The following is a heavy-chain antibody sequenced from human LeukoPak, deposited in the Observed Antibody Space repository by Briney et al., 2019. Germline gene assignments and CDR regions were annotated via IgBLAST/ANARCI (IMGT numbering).Heavy chain of an antibody. CDR3: ARVSVMVRSWWFDP. Sequence: GGSLRLSCAASGFTFSSYWMHWVRQAPGKGLVWVSRINSDGSATSYADSVKGRFTISRDNAKNTLYLQMNSLRAEDTAVYYCARVSVMVRSWWFDPWGQGTLVTVSS. J-gene: IGHJ5*02. V-gene: IGHV3-74*01. D-gene: IGHD5-18*01. CDR2: INSDGSAT. CDR1: GFTFSSYW.